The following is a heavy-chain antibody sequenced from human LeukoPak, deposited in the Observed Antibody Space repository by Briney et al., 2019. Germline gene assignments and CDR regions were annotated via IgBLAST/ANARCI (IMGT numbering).Heavy chain of an antibody. CDR3: ARGGSGYSYGYNKNYIDY. Sequence: PGGSLRLSCAASGFPFSTYTMHWVRQAPGKGLEWVSSISTSSTYIYYADSVKGRFTISRDNAKNSLYLQMNSLRAEDTAVYYCARGGSGYSYGYNKNYIDYWGQGTLVTVSS. D-gene: IGHD5-18*01. CDR1: GFPFSTYT. CDR2: ISTSSTYI. V-gene: IGHV3-21*01. J-gene: IGHJ4*02.